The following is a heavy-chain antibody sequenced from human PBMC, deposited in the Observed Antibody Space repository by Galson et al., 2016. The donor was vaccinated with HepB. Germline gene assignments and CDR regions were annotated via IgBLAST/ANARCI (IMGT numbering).Heavy chain of an antibody. CDR1: GASISGSS. V-gene: IGHV4-59*12. J-gene: IGHJ1*01. CDR2: IHYSGAT. D-gene: IGHD3-3*01. Sequence: SETLSLTCTVSGASISGSSWSWIRQPPGKGLEWIGYIHYSGATNYNPSLNSRVTTSIDTSKTQFSLKLTSVTAADTAVYYCAAIEAGRRFFESWGQGTLVTVS. CDR3: AAIEAGRRFFES.